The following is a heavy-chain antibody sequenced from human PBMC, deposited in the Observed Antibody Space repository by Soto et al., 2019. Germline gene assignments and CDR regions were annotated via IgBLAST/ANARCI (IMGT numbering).Heavy chain of an antibody. D-gene: IGHD4-4*01. Sequence: GGSLRLSCAASGFTVSSNYMSWVRQAPGKGLEWVSVIYSGGSTYYADSVKGRFTISRDNSKNTLYLQMNSLRAEDTAVYYCARILPLDYSKYVGAFDIWGQGTMVTVSS. CDR2: IYSGGST. J-gene: IGHJ3*02. CDR3: ARILPLDYSKYVGAFDI. V-gene: IGHV3-66*01. CDR1: GFTVSSNY.